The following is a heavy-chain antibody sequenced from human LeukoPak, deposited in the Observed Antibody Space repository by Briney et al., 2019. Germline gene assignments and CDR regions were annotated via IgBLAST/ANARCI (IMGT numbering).Heavy chain of an antibody. CDR2: IFYSGST. J-gene: IGHJ6*03. CDR3: ARVGATRGYYYYMDV. Sequence: SETLSLTCTVSGGSISTSNYYWGWIRQPPGKGLEWIGNIFYSGSTYYSPSLKSRVTISLDTSRNQFSLKLNSVTAADTAVYYCARVGATRGYYYYMDVWGKGTTVTVSS. V-gene: IGHV4-39*07. D-gene: IGHD1-26*01. CDR1: GGSISTSNYY.